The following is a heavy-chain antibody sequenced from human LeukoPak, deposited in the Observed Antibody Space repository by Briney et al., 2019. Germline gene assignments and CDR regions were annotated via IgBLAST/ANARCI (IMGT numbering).Heavy chain of an antibody. Sequence: PVRSLRLSCAASGFTVSSNYMSWVRQAPGQGLEWVAVISYDRSNKYYAASGKARFNISSDNSKNTTNLHLNILRTEDPTVYYFATDCSPDYWGQGTLVTVSS. CDR3: ATDCSPDY. CDR2: ISYDRSNK. D-gene: IGHD2-21*01. J-gene: IGHJ4*02. CDR1: GFTVSSNY. V-gene: IGHV3-30*03.